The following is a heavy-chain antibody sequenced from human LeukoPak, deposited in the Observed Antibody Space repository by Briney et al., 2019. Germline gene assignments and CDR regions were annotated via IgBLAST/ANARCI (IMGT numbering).Heavy chain of an antibody. Sequence: PSETLSLTCTVSGGSISSGDYYWSWIRQPPGKGLEWIGYIYYSGSTYYNPSLKSRVTISVDTSKNQFSLKLSSVTAADTAVYYCARVVEGSKAGAFDIWGQGTMVTVSS. CDR1: GGSISSGDYY. J-gene: IGHJ3*02. CDR3: ARVVEGSKAGAFDI. CDR2: IYYSGST. D-gene: IGHD2-21*01. V-gene: IGHV4-30-4*01.